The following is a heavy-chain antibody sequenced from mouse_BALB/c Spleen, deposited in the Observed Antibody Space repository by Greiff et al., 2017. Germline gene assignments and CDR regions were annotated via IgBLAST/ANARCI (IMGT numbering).Heavy chain of an antibody. CDR2: ISSGGST. V-gene: IGHV5-6-5*01. D-gene: IGHD1-1*01. J-gene: IGHJ2*01. CDR1: EFTFSSYS. CDR3: ARERVFTTVVATGGYFDY. Sequence: EVHLVESGGGLVKPGGSLKLSCAASEFTFSSYSMSWVRQTPEKRLEWVASISSGGSTYYPDSVKGRFTISRDNARNILYLQMSSLRSEDTAMYYCARERVFTTVVATGGYFDYWGQGTTLTVAS.